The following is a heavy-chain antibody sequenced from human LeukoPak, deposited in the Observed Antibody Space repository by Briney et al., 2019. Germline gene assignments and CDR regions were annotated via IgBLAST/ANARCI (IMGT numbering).Heavy chain of an antibody. Sequence: PGGSLRLSCAVSGFTFSGDWMHWVRQAPGKGLVWVSRSKSDGSSTSYADSVKGRFTISRDNAKNSLYLQMNSLRAEDTAVYYCARDPYYYSSGGGPFNFDYWGQGTLVTVSS. CDR1: GFTFSGDW. V-gene: IGHV3-74*01. J-gene: IGHJ4*02. CDR2: SKSDGSST. D-gene: IGHD3-10*01. CDR3: ARDPYYYSSGGGPFNFDY.